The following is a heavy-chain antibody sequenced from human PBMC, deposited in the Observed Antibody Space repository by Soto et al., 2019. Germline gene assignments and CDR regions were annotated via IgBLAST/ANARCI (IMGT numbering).Heavy chain of an antibody. CDR1: GSSISSGTYY. CDR3: VSRPYGTLVDAWYFDF. D-gene: IGHD2-15*01. V-gene: IGHV4-31*03. Sequence: SETLSLTCSVSGSSISSGTYYWNWIRQHPEKGLEWIGYIFYSGSTFYNPSLRSRVSISVDTSQNQFSLKLNSVTAADTAVYYCVSRPYGTLVDAWYFDFWGRGTPVTVPS. J-gene: IGHJ2*01. CDR2: IFYSGST.